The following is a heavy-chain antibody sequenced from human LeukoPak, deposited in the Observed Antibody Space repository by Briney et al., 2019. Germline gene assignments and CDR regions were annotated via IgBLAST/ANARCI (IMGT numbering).Heavy chain of an antibody. CDR1: RGSISSSNW. V-gene: IGHV4-4*02. CDR3: AKSSGSLFDP. CDR2: IYHSGST. D-gene: IGHD3-10*01. Sequence: PSETLSLTCAVSRGSISSSNWWSWVRQPPGKGLEWIGSIYHSGSTYYNPSLKSRVTMSADTSKNQFSLRLSSVTAADTAVYYCAKSSGSLFDPWGQGTLVTVSS. J-gene: IGHJ5*02.